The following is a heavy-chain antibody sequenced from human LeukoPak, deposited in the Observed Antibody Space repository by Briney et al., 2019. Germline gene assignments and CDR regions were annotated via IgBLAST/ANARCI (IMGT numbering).Heavy chain of an antibody. CDR1: GFTVSSNY. J-gene: IGHJ4*02. D-gene: IGHD3-10*01. CDR2: IYSGGST. CDR3: ARGYMVRGVRQTNFLFDY. V-gene: IGHV3-66*01. Sequence: GGSLRLSCAASGFTVSSNYMSWVRQAPGKGLEWVSVIYSGGSTYYADSVKGRFTISRDNSKNTLYLQMNSLRAEDTAVYYCARGYMVRGVRQTNFLFDYWGQGTLVTVSS.